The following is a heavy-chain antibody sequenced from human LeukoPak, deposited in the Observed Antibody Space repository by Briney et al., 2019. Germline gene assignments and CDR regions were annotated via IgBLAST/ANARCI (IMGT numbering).Heavy chain of an antibody. Sequence: SETLSLTCTVSVASIYSGTYAGGWIGQPPGKGLEWMGNVYNSGSTHYTPSLKSRVTMSIDTSKHQFSLILTSVTAADTAVYYCARDGLGGYQLPDYWGQGTLVTVSS. CDR3: ARDGLGGYQLPDY. CDR2: VYNSGST. V-gene: IGHV4-39*07. CDR1: VASIYSGTYA. D-gene: IGHD5-18*01. J-gene: IGHJ4*02.